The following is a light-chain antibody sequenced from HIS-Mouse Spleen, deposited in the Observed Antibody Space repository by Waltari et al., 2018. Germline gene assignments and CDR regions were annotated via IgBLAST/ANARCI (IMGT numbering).Light chain of an antibody. Sequence: NLMLTQPHSVSESRGKTVTISCTRSSGSVPMNDLLWYQQRPGSAPTTGIYEDNQSPPGVPDRFSRSIDSSSNSASLTISGLKTEDEADYYCQSYDSSNQGVFGGGTKLTVL. V-gene: IGLV6-57*04. CDR2: EDN. J-gene: IGLJ3*02. CDR3: QSYDSSNQGV. CDR1: SGSVPMND.